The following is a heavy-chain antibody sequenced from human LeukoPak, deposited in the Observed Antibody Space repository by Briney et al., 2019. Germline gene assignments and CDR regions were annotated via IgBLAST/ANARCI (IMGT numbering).Heavy chain of an antibody. CDR2: IYTTGST. Sequence: SEALSLTCTVSGGSLSSDYWHWIRQSAGKGLEWIGRIYTTGSTDYNPSLKNRITMSVNTSKNQVSLKMSSVTAADAAVYYCAKDLAYWGLGTLVTVSS. J-gene: IGHJ4*02. V-gene: IGHV4-4*07. CDR1: GGSLSSDY. CDR3: AKDLAY.